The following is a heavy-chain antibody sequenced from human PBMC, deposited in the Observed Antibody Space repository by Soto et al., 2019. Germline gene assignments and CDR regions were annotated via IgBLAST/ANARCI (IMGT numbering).Heavy chain of an antibody. CDR3: AKDMIPRSVGWYFDL. J-gene: IGHJ2*01. CDR2: ISWNSGSI. V-gene: IGHV3-9*01. D-gene: IGHD1-26*01. Sequence: DVQLVESGGGLVQPGRSLRLSCAASGFTFDDYAMHWVRQAPGKGLEWVSGISWNSGSIGYADSVKGRFTISRDNAKNSLYLQMNSLRAEDTALYYCAKDMIPRSVGWYFDLWGRGTLVTVSS. CDR1: GFTFDDYA.